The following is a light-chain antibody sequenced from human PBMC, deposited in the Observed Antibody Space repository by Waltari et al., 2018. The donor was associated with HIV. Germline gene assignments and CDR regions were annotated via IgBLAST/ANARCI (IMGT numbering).Light chain of an antibody. Sequence: QSVLPQPPSVSGAPGQRVTISCTGSSSNIGAGFDVHWYQQLPGTAPKLLIYNNSKRPSGVPDRFSGSKSGTSASLAITGLQAEDEADYYCQSYDSSLSGSDVFGTGTKVTVL. V-gene: IGLV1-40*01. CDR2: NNS. CDR3: QSYDSSLSGSDV. J-gene: IGLJ1*01. CDR1: SSNIGAGFD.